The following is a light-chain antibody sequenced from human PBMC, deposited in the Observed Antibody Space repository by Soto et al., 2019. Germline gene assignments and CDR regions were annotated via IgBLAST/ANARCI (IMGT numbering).Light chain of an antibody. V-gene: IGKV3-20*01. Sequence: EIVLTQSPATVSLSPGERATLSCRASQSVSSNLAWYQQKPGQGPRLFIYGASSRATGIPDRFGGSGSGTDFTLTISRLEPEDFAVYYCQQYGSSPWTFGQGTKVDIK. CDR3: QQYGSSPWT. CDR2: GAS. CDR1: QSVSSN. J-gene: IGKJ1*01.